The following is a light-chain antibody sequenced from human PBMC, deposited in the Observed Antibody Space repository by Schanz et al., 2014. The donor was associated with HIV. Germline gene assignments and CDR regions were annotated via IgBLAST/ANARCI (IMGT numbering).Light chain of an antibody. CDR2: GAS. CDR1: QSILYRTHNRNY. CDR3: QQYFTTPLT. V-gene: IGKV4-1*01. J-gene: IGKJ4*01. Sequence: DIVMTQSPDSLAVSLGERATINCKSSQSILYRTHNRNYLAWYQQKLGQPPKLLIYGASTRESGVPDRFSGSGSGTDFTLTISSLQAEDVAVYYCQQYFTTPLTFGGGTKVEI.